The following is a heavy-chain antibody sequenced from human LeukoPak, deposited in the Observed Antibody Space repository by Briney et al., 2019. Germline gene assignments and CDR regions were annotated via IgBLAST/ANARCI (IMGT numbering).Heavy chain of an antibody. Sequence: ASVKVSCKASGYTFTSYAISWVRQAPGQGLEWMGWIYKGNTNYAQKVQDRVTMTTDTSTGTAYMELRSLGSDDTAMYYCARGCSGSYCSLWGQGTLVTVSS. D-gene: IGHD2-15*01. CDR3: ARGCSGSYCSL. V-gene: IGHV1-18*01. CDR1: GYTFTSYA. CDR2: IYKGNT. J-gene: IGHJ4*02.